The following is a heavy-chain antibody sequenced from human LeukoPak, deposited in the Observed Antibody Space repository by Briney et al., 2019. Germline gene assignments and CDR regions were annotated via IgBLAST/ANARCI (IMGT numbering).Heavy chain of an antibody. J-gene: IGHJ4*02. V-gene: IGHV4-59*01. CDR3: ARIRGVVIPLFDY. CDR2: IYYSGST. CDR1: GGSISSYY. D-gene: IGHD3-3*01. Sequence: SETLSLTCTVSGGSISSYYWSWIRQPPGKGLEWIGYIYYSGSTNYNPSLKSRVTISVGTSKNQFSLKLSSVTAADTAVYYCARIRGVVIPLFDYWGQGTLVTVSS.